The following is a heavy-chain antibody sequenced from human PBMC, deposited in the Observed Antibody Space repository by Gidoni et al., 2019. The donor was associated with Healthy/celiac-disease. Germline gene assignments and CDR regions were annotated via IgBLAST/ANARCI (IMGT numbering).Heavy chain of an antibody. CDR2: SIPIFGTA. CDR3: ARDRGMVRGKLKMGYNWFDP. D-gene: IGHD3-10*01. V-gene: IGHV1-69*01. J-gene: IGHJ5*02. CDR1: GGTFSSYA. Sequence: QVQLVQSGAEVKKPGSSVKVSCKASGGTFSSYAISWVRPAPGQGLEWMGGSIPIFGTANYAQKFQGRVTITADESTSTAYMELSSLRSEDTAVYYCARDRGMVRGKLKMGYNWFDPWGQGTLVTVSS.